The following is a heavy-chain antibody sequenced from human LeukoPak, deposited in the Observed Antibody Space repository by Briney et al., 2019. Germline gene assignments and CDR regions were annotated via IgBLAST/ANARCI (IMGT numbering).Heavy chain of an antibody. CDR3: ARGPLRYFDWLLSGFEVPLDY. Sequence: SETLSLTCTVSGGSISSYYWSWIRQPPGKGLEWIGYIHYSGGITYYNPSLKSRVTISVDPSKNQFSLSLSSVTAADTAVYYCARGPLRYFDWLLSGFEVPLDYWGQGTLVTVSS. CDR2: IHYSGGIT. J-gene: IGHJ4*02. D-gene: IGHD3-9*01. V-gene: IGHV4-59*08. CDR1: GGSISSYY.